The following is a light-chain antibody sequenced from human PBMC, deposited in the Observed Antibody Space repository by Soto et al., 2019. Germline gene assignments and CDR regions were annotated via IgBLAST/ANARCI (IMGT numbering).Light chain of an antibody. V-gene: IGKV3-20*01. CDR2: DAS. CDR3: QQYGSSPRT. J-gene: IGKJ1*01. Sequence: VVLTQSPATLSLSPGERATLSCRTSLSFSVYLDWYQQKPGQAPRLLLYDASSRATGIPDRFSGSGSGTDFTLTISRLEPEDFAVYYCQQYGSSPRTFGQGTKVDIK. CDR1: LSFSVY.